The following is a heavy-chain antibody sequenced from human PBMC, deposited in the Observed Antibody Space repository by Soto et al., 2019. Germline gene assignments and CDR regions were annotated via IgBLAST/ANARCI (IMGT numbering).Heavy chain of an antibody. J-gene: IGHJ6*03. CDR3: ARGRDSSSWSYSYYYMDV. V-gene: IGHV3-48*01. CDR2: ISSSSSTI. Sequence: EVQLVESGGGLVQPGGSLRLSCAASGFTFSSYSMNWVRQAPGKGLEWVSYISSSSSTIYYADSVKGRFTISRDNAKNYVYRQRNSRRAEDAAVYYGARGRDSSSWSYSYYYMDVGGKGTPVTASS. D-gene: IGHD6-13*01. CDR1: GFTFSSYS.